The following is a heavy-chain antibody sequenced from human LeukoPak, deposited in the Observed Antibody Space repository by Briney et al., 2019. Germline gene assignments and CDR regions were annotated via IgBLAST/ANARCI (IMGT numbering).Heavy chain of an antibody. CDR2: IVVGSGNT. V-gene: IGHV1-58*02. Sequence: ASVKVSCKASGSTFTSSAMQWVRQARGQRLEWIGWIVVGSGNTNYAQKFQERITITRDMSTSTAYMELSSLRSEDTAVYYCAANTPRVVREDAFDIWGQGTMVTVSS. CDR3: AANTPRVVREDAFDI. J-gene: IGHJ3*02. CDR1: GSTFTSSA. D-gene: IGHD2-21*01.